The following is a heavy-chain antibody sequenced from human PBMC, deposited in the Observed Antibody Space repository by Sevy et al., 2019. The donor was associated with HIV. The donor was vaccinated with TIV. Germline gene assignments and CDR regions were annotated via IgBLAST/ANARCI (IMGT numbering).Heavy chain of an antibody. J-gene: IGHJ4*02. CDR3: ARGSKTTVTTGRVGYFDY. CDR1: GGTFSSYA. V-gene: IGHV1-69*13. D-gene: IGHD4-4*01. Sequence: ASVKVSCKASGGTFSSYAISWVRQAPGQGLEWMGGIIPIFGTANYAQKFQGRVTITADESTSTAYMGLSSLRSEETAVYYCARGSKTTVTTGRVGYFDYWGQGTLVTVSS. CDR2: IIPIFGTA.